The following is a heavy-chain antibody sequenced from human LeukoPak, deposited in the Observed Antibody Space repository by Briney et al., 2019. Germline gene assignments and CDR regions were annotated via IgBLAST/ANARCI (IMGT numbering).Heavy chain of an antibody. CDR3: AKDSSGSSGWYVGLNSPPYYFDY. V-gene: IGHV3-23*01. D-gene: IGHD6-19*01. J-gene: IGHJ4*02. CDR2: ISGSGGRT. Sequence: GRSLRLSCAASGFTFSSYSTNWDRQAPKKGLEWVSAISGSGGRTYYTDSVKGPFTISRDNSKNTLYLQMNSLRGEDTAVYYCAKDSSGSSGWYVGLNSPPYYFDYWGQGTLVTVSS. CDR1: GFTFSSYS.